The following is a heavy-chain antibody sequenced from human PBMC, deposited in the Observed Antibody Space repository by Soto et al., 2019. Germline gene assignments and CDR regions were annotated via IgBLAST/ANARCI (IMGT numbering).Heavy chain of an antibody. J-gene: IGHJ5*02. CDR2: IYYSGST. D-gene: IGHD3-10*01. CDR1: GGTLSSGGYH. V-gene: IGHV4-30-4*08. CDR3: ARWFGNSNWFDP. Sequence: SEERPLPYTVSGGTLSSGGYHLSWFRQPPGKGLEWIGYIYYSGSTYYNPSLKSRVTISVDTSKNQFSLKLSSVTAADTAVYYCARWFGNSNWFDPWGQGTLVTVS.